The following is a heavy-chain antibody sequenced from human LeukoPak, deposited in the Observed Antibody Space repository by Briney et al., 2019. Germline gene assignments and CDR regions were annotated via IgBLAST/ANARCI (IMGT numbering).Heavy chain of an antibody. CDR3: AKTSPWYFPAFDI. D-gene: IGHD3-9*01. J-gene: IGHJ4*02. CDR1: GFTFSDYY. CDR2: TYSGGNK. V-gene: IGHV3-53*01. Sequence: GGSLRLSCAGSGFTFSDYYMSWVRQAPGKGLEWVSFTYSGGNKYYGDSVKGRFTVSTDTSKNTVYLQMSSLTAEDMAVYYCAKTSPWYFPAFDIWGQGTLVTVSP.